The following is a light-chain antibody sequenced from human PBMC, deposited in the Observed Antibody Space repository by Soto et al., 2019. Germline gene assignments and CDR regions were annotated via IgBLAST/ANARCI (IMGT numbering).Light chain of an antibody. CDR2: DAS. V-gene: IGKV3-11*01. CDR3: QQRSNWPLT. Sequence: EIVMTQSPATLSVSPGERATLSCRASQSVSSNLAWYQQKPRQAPSLLIYDASNRATGIPARFSGSGSGTDFTLTISSLEPEDSAVYYCQQRSNWPLTFGPGTKVAI. J-gene: IGKJ3*01. CDR1: QSVSSN.